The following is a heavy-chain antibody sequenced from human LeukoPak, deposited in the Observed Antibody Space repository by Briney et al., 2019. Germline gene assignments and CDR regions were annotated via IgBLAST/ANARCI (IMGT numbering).Heavy chain of an antibody. D-gene: IGHD6-19*01. CDR2: MNPNSGNT. V-gene: IGHV1-8*03. CDR1: GYTFTSYD. J-gene: IGHJ3*02. CDR3: AKVRGWDGYAFDI. Sequence: ASVKVSCKASGYTFTSYDINWVRQATGQGLEWMGWMNPNSGNTGYAQKFQGRVTITRNTSISTAYMELSSLRSEDTAVYYCAKVRGWDGYAFDIWGQGTMVTVSS.